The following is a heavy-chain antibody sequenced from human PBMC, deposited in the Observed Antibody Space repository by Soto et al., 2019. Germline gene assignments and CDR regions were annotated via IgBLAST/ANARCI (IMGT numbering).Heavy chain of an antibody. CDR2: VYYSGST. D-gene: IGHD7-27*01. Sequence: LSLTCTVSGGSVSSGDYYWSWIRQPPGKGLEWIGYVYYSGSTNYNPSLKSRVTISIDTSKNQFSLKLSSVNAADTAVYYCARDHKVTGAYYNYHGIDVWGQGTTVTVSS. J-gene: IGHJ6*02. CDR3: ARDHKVTGAYYNYHGIDV. CDR1: GGSVSSGDYY. V-gene: IGHV4-61*08.